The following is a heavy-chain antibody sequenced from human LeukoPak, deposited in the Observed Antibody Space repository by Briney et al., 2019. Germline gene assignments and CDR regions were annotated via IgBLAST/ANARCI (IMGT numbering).Heavy chain of an antibody. Sequence: ASVKVSCKASGYTFTGYYMHWVPQAPGHGLEWMGWINPNSGGTNYAQKFQGRVTMTRDTSISTAYMELSRLRSDDTAVYYCATESPVYRSSCLDYWGQGTLVTVSS. V-gene: IGHV1-2*02. D-gene: IGHD6-13*01. J-gene: IGHJ4*02. CDR3: ATESPVYRSSCLDY. CDR2: INPNSGGT. CDR1: GYTFTGYY.